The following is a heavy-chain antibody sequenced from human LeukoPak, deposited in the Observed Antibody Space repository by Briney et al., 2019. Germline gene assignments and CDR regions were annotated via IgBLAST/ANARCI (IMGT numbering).Heavy chain of an antibody. D-gene: IGHD6-19*01. CDR3: AREWPQMGKYSSGHDY. CDR2: ISSSSSYI. Sequence: PGGSLRLSCAASGFTFSSYSMNWVRQAPGKGLGWVSSISSSSSYIYYADSVKSRFTISRDNAKNSLYLQMNSLRAEDTAVYYCAREWPQMGKYSSGHDYWGQGTLVTVSS. CDR1: GFTFSSYS. V-gene: IGHV3-21*01. J-gene: IGHJ4*02.